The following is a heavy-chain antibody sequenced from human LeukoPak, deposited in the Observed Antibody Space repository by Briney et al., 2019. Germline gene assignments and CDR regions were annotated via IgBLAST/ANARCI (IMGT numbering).Heavy chain of an antibody. D-gene: IGHD3-22*01. CDR1: GFTFSSYA. Sequence: GGSLRLSCAASGFTFSSYAMSWVRQAPGKGLEWVSIISGSGGSTHYADSVKGRFTISRDNAKSTLYLQMNSLRAEDTAIYYCAKDLNYYDSGGFYYVYDYWGQGTLVTVSS. CDR2: ISGSGGST. V-gene: IGHV3-23*01. CDR3: AKDLNYYDSGGFYYVYDY. J-gene: IGHJ4*02.